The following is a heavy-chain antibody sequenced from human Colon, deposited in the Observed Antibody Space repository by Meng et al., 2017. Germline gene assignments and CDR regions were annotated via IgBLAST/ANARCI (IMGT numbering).Heavy chain of an antibody. Sequence: GGSLRLSCAASGLIFSKSGMHWVRQAPGKGLEWVAFIWSDGSSKYYTDSVEGRFTISRDNSKNTLSLQMDSLRVENTAVYYCARDKGVTCLDTWGQGTLVTVSS. D-gene: IGHD3-10*01. CDR2: IWSDGSSK. CDR3: ARDKGVTCLDT. J-gene: IGHJ5*01. CDR1: GLIFSKSG. V-gene: IGHV3-30*02.